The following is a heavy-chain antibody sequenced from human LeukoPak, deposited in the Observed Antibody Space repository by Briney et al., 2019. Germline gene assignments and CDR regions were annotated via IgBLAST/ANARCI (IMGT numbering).Heavy chain of an antibody. CDR1: GGSVSSYY. J-gene: IGHJ4*02. V-gene: IGHV4-59*08. CDR2: IHDSGRT. CDR3: ARHGTISSESYFDY. D-gene: IGHD1-14*01. Sequence: SETLSLTCSVSGGSVSSYYWSWIRQSPGKGLEWIGYIHDSGRTNYNPSLKSRVTGFVDTSKNQVSLRLSSVTAADTAVYYCARHGTISSESYFDYWGQGALVTVSS.